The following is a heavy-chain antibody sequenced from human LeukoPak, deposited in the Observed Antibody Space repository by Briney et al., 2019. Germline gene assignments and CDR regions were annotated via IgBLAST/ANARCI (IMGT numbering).Heavy chain of an antibody. Sequence: PGGSLRLSCAASGFTFSSYSMNWVRQAPGKGLEWVSSISSSSSYIYYADSVKGRFTISRDNAKNSLYLQMNSLRAEDTAVYYCARGLVGGNRRYYYGMDVWGQGTTVTVSS. CDR3: ARGLVGGNRRYYYGMDV. CDR1: GFTFSSYS. J-gene: IGHJ6*02. D-gene: IGHD4-23*01. CDR2: ISSSSSYI. V-gene: IGHV3-21*01.